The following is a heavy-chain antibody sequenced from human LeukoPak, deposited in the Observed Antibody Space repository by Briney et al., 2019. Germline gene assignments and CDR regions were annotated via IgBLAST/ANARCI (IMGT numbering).Heavy chain of an antibody. D-gene: IGHD6-13*01. Sequence: GGSLRLSCAASGFTVSSSYMSWVRQAPGKGLEGVSVIYSGGDTHYAGSVKGRFTISRNNSVNTLYLQMTSLRTEDTAVYYCARAFVTAAGFFDTWGQGTLVTVSS. CDR1: GFTVSSSY. CDR3: ARAFVTAAGFFDT. J-gene: IGHJ4*02. V-gene: IGHV3-66*02. CDR2: IYSGGDT.